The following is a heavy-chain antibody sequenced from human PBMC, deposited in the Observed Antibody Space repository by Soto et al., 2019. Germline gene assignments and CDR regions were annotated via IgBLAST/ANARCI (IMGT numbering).Heavy chain of an antibody. Sequence: EVQLLESGGGLVQPGGSLRLSCAASGFTFSNYAMNWVRQAPGKGLEWVSGISVSSDNTFYADSVKGRFTISRDNSKSTLFLQMNSLRAEDTALYYCAKDSDTKRGPDYWGQGTLVTVSP. CDR2: ISVSSDNT. CDR1: GFTFSNYA. CDR3: AKDSDTKRGPDY. D-gene: IGHD3-10*01. J-gene: IGHJ4*02. V-gene: IGHV3-23*01.